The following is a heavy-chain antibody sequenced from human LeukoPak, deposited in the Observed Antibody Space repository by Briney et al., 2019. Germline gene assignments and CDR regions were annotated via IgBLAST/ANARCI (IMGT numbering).Heavy chain of an antibody. V-gene: IGHV3-21*01. J-gene: IGHJ4*02. D-gene: IGHD6-6*01. CDR2: ISSSSSYI. CDR1: GFTFSSYS. Sequence: GGSLRLSCAASGFTFSSYSMNWVRQAPGKGLEWVSSISSSSSYIYYADSVKGRFTISRDNAKNSLYLQMNSLRAEDTAVYYCARDSEQLVFDDNTIDYWGQGTLVTVSS. CDR3: ARDSEQLVFDDNTIDY.